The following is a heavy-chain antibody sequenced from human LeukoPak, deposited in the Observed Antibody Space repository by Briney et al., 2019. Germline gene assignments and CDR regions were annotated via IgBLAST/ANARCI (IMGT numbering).Heavy chain of an antibody. D-gene: IGHD3-22*01. CDR1: GFTFSSYA. V-gene: IGHV3-23*01. Sequence: GGSLRLSCAASGFTFSSYAMSWVRQAPGKGLEWVSAISGSGGSTYYADSVKGRFTISRDNSKNTLYLQMNSLRAEDTAVNYCAKATYYYDSSGYDYWGQGTLVTVSS. CDR3: AKATYYYDSSGYDY. J-gene: IGHJ4*02. CDR2: ISGSGGST.